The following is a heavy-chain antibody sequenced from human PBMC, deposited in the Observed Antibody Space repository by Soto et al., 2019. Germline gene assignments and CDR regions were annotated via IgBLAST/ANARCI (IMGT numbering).Heavy chain of an antibody. CDR1: GGTFRSYA. V-gene: IGHV1-69*13. CDR2: TIPIFGTA. CDR3: ASFRGLHGPHFDY. Sequence: ASVKGSYKASGGTFRSYAISWVRQAPGQGLEWMGGTIPIFGTANYAQKFQDRVTITADESTSTAYMELSSLRSEDTAVYYCASFRGLHGPHFDYWGQGTLVTVSS. D-gene: IGHD4-4*01. J-gene: IGHJ4*02.